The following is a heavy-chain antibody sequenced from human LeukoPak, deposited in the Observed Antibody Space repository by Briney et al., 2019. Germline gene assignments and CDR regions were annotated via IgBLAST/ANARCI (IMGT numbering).Heavy chain of an antibody. D-gene: IGHD3-16*01. CDR2: ISSSSSYI. CDR1: GFTFSNYN. J-gene: IGHJ4*02. CDR3: ARGDSGGMDY. Sequence: GGSLRLSCAASGFTFSNYNMNWVRRAPGKGLEWVSSISSSSSYIYYAYSVKGRFTISRDNANNSLYLQMNSLRAEDTTVYYCARGDSGGMDYWGQGTLVTVSS. V-gene: IGHV3-21*01.